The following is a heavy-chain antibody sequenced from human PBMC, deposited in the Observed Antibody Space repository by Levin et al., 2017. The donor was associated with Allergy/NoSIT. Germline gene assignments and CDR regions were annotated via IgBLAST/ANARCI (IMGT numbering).Heavy chain of an antibody. CDR3: ARDVYCSSTSCSYNWFDP. CDR2: IYHSGST. Sequence: SETLSLTCAVSGGSISSSNWWSWVRQPPGKGLEWIGEIYHSGSTNYNPSLKSRVTISVDKSKNQFSLKLSSVTAADTAVYYCARDVYCSSTSCSYNWFDPWGQGTLVTVSS. J-gene: IGHJ5*02. CDR1: GGSISSSNW. V-gene: IGHV4-4*02. D-gene: IGHD2-2*01.